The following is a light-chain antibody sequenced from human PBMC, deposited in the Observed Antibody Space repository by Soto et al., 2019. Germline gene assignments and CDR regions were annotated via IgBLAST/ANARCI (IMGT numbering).Light chain of an antibody. CDR3: QQYGSSPLT. J-gene: IGKJ4*01. V-gene: IGKV3-20*01. Sequence: EIVLTQSPGTLSLSPGERATLSCRASQSVSSSYLAWYQQKPGQAPRLLIYGASSRATGIPDRFSGSGSGIDFTLTISRLEAEDFAVYYSQQYGSSPLTFGGGTKLEIK. CDR2: GAS. CDR1: QSVSSSY.